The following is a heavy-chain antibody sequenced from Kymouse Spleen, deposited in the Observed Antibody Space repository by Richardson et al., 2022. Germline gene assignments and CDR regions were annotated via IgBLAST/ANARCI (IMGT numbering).Heavy chain of an antibody. Sequence: QVQLVESGGGVVQPGRSLRLSCAASGFTFSSYGMHWVRQAPGKGLEWVAVISYDGSNKYYADSVKGRFTISRDNSKNTLYLQMNSLRAEDTAVYYCAKNWGLFDYWGQGTLVTVSS. J-gene: IGHJ4*02. CDR3: AKNWGLFDY. V-gene: IGHV3-30*18. D-gene: IGHD7-27*02. CDR2: ISYDGSNK. CDR1: GFTFSSYG.